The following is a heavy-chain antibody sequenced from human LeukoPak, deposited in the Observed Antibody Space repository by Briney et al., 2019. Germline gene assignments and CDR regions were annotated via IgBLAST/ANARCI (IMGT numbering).Heavy chain of an antibody. J-gene: IGHJ4*02. CDR2: IGYDGSNK. V-gene: IGHV3-33*06. CDR1: GFTFSSYG. Sequence: PGGSLRLSCAASGFTFSSYGMQWVRQAPGKGLEWVAVIGYDGSNKYYADSVKGRFTISRDNSKNTLYLQMSTLRADDTAVYFCAKDEEYRYFALWGQGTLVTVSS. CDR3: AKDEEYRYFAL. D-gene: IGHD2/OR15-2a*01.